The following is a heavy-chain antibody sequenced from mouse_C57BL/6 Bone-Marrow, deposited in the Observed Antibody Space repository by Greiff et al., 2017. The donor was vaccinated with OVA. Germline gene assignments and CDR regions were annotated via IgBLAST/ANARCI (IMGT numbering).Heavy chain of an antibody. V-gene: IGHV2-2*01. J-gene: IGHJ3*01. CDR1: GFSLTSYG. D-gene: IGHD2-4*01. CDR2: IWSGGST. Sequence: QVQLQQSGPGLVQPSQSLSITCTVSGFSLTSYGVHWVRQSPGKGLEWLGVIWSGGSTDYTAAFISRLSISKDNSKSQVFFKMHSLQADDTAIYYCARRGLRREFAYWGQGTLVTVSA. CDR3: ARRGLRREFAY.